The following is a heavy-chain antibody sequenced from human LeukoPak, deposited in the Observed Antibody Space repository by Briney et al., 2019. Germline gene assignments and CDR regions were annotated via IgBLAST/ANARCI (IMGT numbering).Heavy chain of an antibody. J-gene: IGHJ5*02. V-gene: IGHV5-51*01. Sequence: GESLKISCKGSGYSFANYWIGWVRQLPGKGLEWMGIIYPGDSEARYSPSFRGQVTMSVDRSSSTAYLQWRSLRASDSALYYCAKHYGSGGYSGYDYVGWFDPWGLGTLVTVSS. CDR3: AKHYGSGGYSGYDYVGWFDP. CDR1: GYSFANYW. CDR2: IYPGDSEA. D-gene: IGHD5-12*01.